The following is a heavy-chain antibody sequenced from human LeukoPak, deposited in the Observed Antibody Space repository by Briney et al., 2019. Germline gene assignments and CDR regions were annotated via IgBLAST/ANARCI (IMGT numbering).Heavy chain of an antibody. J-gene: IGHJ5*02. CDR1: GGSFSGYY. CDR2: INHSGST. Sequence: SETLSLTCAVYGGSFSGYYWSWIRQPPGKGLEWIGEINHSGSTNYNPSLKSRVTISVDTSKNQFSLKLSSVTAADTAVYYCAVTYFDFWSGYFIKKYNWFDPWGQGTLVTVSS. V-gene: IGHV4-34*01. D-gene: IGHD3-3*01. CDR3: AVTYFDFWSGYFIKKYNWFDP.